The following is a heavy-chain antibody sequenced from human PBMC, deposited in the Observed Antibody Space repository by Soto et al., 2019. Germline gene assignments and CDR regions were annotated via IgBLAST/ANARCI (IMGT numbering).Heavy chain of an antibody. CDR1: GGSISSYY. CDR3: ARDRDGYNYFDY. V-gene: IGHV4-59*01. D-gene: IGHD5-12*01. Sequence: SETLSLTCTVSGGSISSYYWNWIRQPPGKGLEWIGYIYYSGSTNYNPSLKSRVTLSVDTSKHQFSLKVSSVTAADTAVYYCARDRDGYNYFDYWGQGTLVIVSS. J-gene: IGHJ4*02. CDR2: IYYSGST.